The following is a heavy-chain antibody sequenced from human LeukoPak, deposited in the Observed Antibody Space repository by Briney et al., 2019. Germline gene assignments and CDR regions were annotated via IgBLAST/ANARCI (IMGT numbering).Heavy chain of an antibody. D-gene: IGHD4-17*01. CDR3: AKDFYGDYRRRDDAFDV. CDR1: GFTFNIYA. V-gene: IGHV3-23*01. J-gene: IGHJ3*01. CDR2: VSGGGDST. Sequence: VASVKVSCKASGFTFNIYAMSWVRQAPGKGLEWVSAVSGGGDSTYYADSVKGRFTISRDNSKSTLYLQMNSLRVEDTAVYYCAKDFYGDYRRRDDAFDVWGQGTMVTVSS.